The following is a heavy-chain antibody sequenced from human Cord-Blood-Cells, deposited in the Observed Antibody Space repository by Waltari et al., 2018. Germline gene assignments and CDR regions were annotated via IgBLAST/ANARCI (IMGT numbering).Heavy chain of an antibody. J-gene: IGHJ4*02. Sequence: QVQLQESGPGLVKPSETPSLTCTVSGGSISSYSWSWIRQPPGKGLEWIGYIYYSGSTNYNPSLKSRVTISVDTSKNQFSLKLSSVTAADTAVYYCARGDVGYSYGYFDYWGQGTLVTVSS. V-gene: IGHV4-59*01. CDR3: ARGDVGYSYGYFDY. D-gene: IGHD5-18*01. CDR1: GGSISSYS. CDR2: IYYSGST.